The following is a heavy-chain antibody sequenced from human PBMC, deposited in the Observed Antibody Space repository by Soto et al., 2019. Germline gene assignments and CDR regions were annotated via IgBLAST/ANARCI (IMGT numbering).Heavy chain of an antibody. D-gene: IGHD2-15*01. Sequence: VQLLESGGGLVQPGGSLRLSCAASGFTFSSYAMSWVRQAPGKGLEWVSAISGSGGSTYYADSVKGRFTISRDNSKNTLYLQMNSLRAEDTAVYYCAKGGGPRYCSGGSCYKLFDYWGQGTLVTVSS. CDR2: ISGSGGST. J-gene: IGHJ4*02. V-gene: IGHV3-23*01. CDR3: AKGGGPRYCSGGSCYKLFDY. CDR1: GFTFSSYA.